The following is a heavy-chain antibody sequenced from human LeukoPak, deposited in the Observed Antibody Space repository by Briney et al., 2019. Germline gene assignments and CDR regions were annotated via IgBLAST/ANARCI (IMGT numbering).Heavy chain of an antibody. CDR3: ARDPVRRSGYYQTYHSGGY. Sequence: PGGSLRLSCAASGFTFSSYEMNWVRQAPGKGLEWVSYIIGSGNTIYYADSVKGRFTISRDNAKNSLYLQMNSLRAEDTAVYYCARDPVRRSGYYQTYHSGGYWGQGTLVTVS. D-gene: IGHD2/OR15-2a*01. CDR2: IIGSGNTI. V-gene: IGHV3-48*03. J-gene: IGHJ4*02. CDR1: GFTFSSYE.